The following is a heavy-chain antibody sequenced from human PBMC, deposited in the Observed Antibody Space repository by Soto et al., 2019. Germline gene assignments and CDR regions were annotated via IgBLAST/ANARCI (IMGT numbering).Heavy chain of an antibody. V-gene: IGHV1-46*03. Sequence: ASVKVSCKASGYTFTSYYMHWVRQAPGQGLEWMGIINPSGGSTSYAQKFQGRVTMTRDTSTSTVYMELSSLRSEDTAVYYCAREVTMIVVVPTHHDGFDIWGQGTMVTVS. D-gene: IGHD3-22*01. J-gene: IGHJ3*02. CDR3: AREVTMIVVVPTHHDGFDI. CDR2: INPSGGST. CDR1: GYTFTSYY.